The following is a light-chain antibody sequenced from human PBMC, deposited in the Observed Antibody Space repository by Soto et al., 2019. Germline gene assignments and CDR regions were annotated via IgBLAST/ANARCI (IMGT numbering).Light chain of an antibody. J-gene: IGKJ2*01. CDR2: AAS. CDR1: QGISSA. CDR3: QHFNSFLYT. Sequence: AILLTQSPSSLSASVGDRVTITCRASQGISSALAWYQQIPGKAPKLLVYAASSLESGVPSRFSGSGSGTDFTLTISSLQPEDFAIYYCQHFNSFLYTFGPGTKLEIK. V-gene: IGKV1-13*02.